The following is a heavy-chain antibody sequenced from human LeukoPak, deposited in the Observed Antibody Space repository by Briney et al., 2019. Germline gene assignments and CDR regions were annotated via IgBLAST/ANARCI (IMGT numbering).Heavy chain of an antibody. J-gene: IGHJ6*03. V-gene: IGHV3-20*04. Sequence: PGGSLRLSCAASGVTFSDYGMNWVRQAPGKGLEWVSGINWNGGSTGYADSVKGRFTISRDNAKNSLYLQMNSLRAEDTALYYCARAEYFDWFHSFYYYMDVWGKGTTVTVSS. CDR1: GVTFSDYG. D-gene: IGHD3-9*01. CDR3: ARAEYFDWFHSFYYYMDV. CDR2: INWNGGST.